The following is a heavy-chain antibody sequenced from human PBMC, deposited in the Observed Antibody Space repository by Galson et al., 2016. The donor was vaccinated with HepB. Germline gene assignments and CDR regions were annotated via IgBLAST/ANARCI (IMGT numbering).Heavy chain of an antibody. CDR1: GFAFSSHW. J-gene: IGHJ5*02. D-gene: IGHD4-23*01. Sequence: SLRLSCAASGFAFSSHWMHWVRQDLGKGLVWVSRINSDGTISNYADSVKGRFTISRDNAKKTLYLQMNSLRAEDTAVYFCVRDHSVVPTTAYNWFDPWGRGTLATVSS. CDR2: INSDGTIS. V-gene: IGHV3-74*01. CDR3: VRDHSVVPTTAYNWFDP.